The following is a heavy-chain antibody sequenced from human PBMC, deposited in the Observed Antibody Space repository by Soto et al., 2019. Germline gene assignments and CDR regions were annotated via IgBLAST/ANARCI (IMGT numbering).Heavy chain of an antibody. V-gene: IGHV4-4*02. D-gene: IGHD6-19*01. J-gene: IGHJ4*02. CDR3: SRDVAVPGESDRFDY. CDR1: GDSITSNVW. CDR2: VYHNGLT. Sequence: QVQLQESGPGLVKPSGTLSLTCVVSGDSITSNVWWSWVRQPPGKGLEWIGEVYHNGLTNYNSSLRSRVTMSVDKSKNQFSLKVTSVTAADTAIYYCSRDVAVPGESDRFDYWGQVILVTVSS.